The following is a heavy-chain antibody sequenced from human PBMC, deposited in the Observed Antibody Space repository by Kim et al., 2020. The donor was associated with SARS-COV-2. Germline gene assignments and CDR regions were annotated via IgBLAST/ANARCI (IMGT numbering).Heavy chain of an antibody. J-gene: IGHJ4*02. D-gene: IGHD3-22*01. CDR1: GFNFITYG. V-gene: IGHV3-30*18. CDR2: ISNDGSNE. Sequence: GGSLRLSCAASGFNFITYGMHWVRQAPGKGLEWVTLISNDGSNEYYADSVKGRFTISRDNSKNTLYLQMNSLRAEDTAVYYCGKDLGYSCGIVHGWGQGTLVSVSS. CDR3: GKDLGYSCGIVHG.